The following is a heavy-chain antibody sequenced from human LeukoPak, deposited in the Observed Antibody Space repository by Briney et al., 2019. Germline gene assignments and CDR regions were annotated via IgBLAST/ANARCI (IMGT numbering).Heavy chain of an antibody. CDR3: AKYRGSYYVDY. V-gene: IGHV4-28*01. D-gene: IGHD1-26*01. J-gene: IGHJ4*02. Sequence: PSDTLSLTCAVSGYSISSTHWWGWIRQPPGKGLEWIGYSYYSGSTYYNPSLKSRVTMSVDTSKNQFSPKLSSVTAVDTAVYYCAKYRGSYYVDYWGQGTLVTVSS. CDR1: GYSISSTHW. CDR2: SYYSGST.